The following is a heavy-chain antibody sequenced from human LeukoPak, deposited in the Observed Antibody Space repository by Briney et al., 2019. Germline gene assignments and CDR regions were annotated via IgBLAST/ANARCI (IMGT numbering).Heavy chain of an antibody. Sequence: PGGSLRLSCAASGFTFSSYSMNWVRLAPGKGLEWVSYISSSSSTIYYADSVKGRFTISRDNAKNSLYLQMNSLRAEDTAVYYCARVGRYYDILGWGQGTLVTVSS. D-gene: IGHD3-9*01. J-gene: IGHJ4*02. V-gene: IGHV3-48*01. CDR1: GFTFSSYS. CDR3: ARVGRYYDILG. CDR2: ISSSSSTI.